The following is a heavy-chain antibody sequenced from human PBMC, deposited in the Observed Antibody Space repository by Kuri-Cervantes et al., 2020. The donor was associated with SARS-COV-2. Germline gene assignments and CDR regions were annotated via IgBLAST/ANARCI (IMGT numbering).Heavy chain of an antibody. CDR3: ARGPQEAGAGPSQDGFDC. Sequence: ASVKVSCKASGYNFITHGISWVRQAPGQGLEWMGWISAYNGNKNYAQKVQDRVTLTTDTSTSTAYMELRSLRSDDTAVYYCARGPQEAGAGPSQDGFDCWGQGTLVTVSS. CDR2: ISAYNGNK. CDR1: GYNFITHG. J-gene: IGHJ5*01. V-gene: IGHV1-18*04. D-gene: IGHD6-19*01.